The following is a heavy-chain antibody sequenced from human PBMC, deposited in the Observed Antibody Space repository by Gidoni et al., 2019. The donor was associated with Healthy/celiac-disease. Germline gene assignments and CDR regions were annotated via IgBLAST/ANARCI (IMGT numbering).Heavy chain of an antibody. D-gene: IGHD3-22*01. CDR2: IYYSGST. Sequence: QLQLQESGPGLVKPSETLSLTCTVSGGSISSSSYYWGWIRQPPGKGLEWIGSIYYSGSTYYNPSLKSRVTISVDTSKTHFSLKLSSVTAADTAVYYCARYPIEIVVVLKVPEGHAFDIWGQGTMVTVSS. CDR1: GGSISSSSYY. V-gene: IGHV4-39*01. CDR3: ARYPIEIVVVLKVPEGHAFDI. J-gene: IGHJ3*02.